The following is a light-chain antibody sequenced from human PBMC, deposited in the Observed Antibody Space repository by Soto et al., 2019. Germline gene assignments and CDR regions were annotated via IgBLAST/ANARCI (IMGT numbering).Light chain of an antibody. Sequence: EIVFTQSPGTXSXSXXXRXXXAXXSSESVSSSYLAWYQQTPGQARRLIIYDASNRATGVPARFSGSGSGTDFTLTVSSLEPEDFALYYCQQRSNWHTEITFGQGTRLEI. V-gene: IGKV3D-20*02. CDR3: QQRSNWHTEIT. CDR1: ESVSSSY. CDR2: DAS. J-gene: IGKJ5*01.